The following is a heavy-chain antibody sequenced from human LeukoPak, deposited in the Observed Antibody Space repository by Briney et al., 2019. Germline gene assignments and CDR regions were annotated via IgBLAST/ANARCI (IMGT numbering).Heavy chain of an antibody. J-gene: IGHJ4*02. CDR2: IKQDGSEK. CDR3: ARLGPAVVPAAIEVAAAGAWEY. Sequence: GGSLRLSCAASGFTFSSYWMSWVRQAPGKGLEWVANIKQDGSEKYYVDSVKGRFTISRDNAKNSLYLQMNSLRAEDTAVYYCARLGPAVVPAAIEVAAAGAWEYWGQGTLVTVS. V-gene: IGHV3-7*01. CDR1: GFTFSSYW. D-gene: IGHD2-2*02.